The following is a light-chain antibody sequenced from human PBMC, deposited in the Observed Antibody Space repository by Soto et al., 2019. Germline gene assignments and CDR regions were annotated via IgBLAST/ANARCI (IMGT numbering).Light chain of an antibody. CDR2: GAS. Sequence: EIVLTQSPGTLSLSPGERATLSCRASQSVSSYLTWYQQKPGQAPRLLIYGASSRPTGIPDRFSGSGSGTDFTLTISRLEPVDFAVYYCQLYGSSPPMYTFGQGTKLEIK. CDR1: QSVSSY. V-gene: IGKV3-20*01. CDR3: QLYGSSPPMYT. J-gene: IGKJ2*01.